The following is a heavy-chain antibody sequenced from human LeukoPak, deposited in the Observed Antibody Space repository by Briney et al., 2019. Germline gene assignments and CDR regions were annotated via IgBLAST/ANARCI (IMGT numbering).Heavy chain of an antibody. CDR3: ARGASYYYDSSGYLGY. CDR2: IYYSGST. Sequence: SETLSLTCTVSGGSISSYYWSWIRQPPGKGLEWIGYIYYSGSTNYNPSLKSRVTISVDTSKNQFSLKLSSVTAADTAVYYCARGASYYYDSSGYLGYWGQGTLVTVSS. V-gene: IGHV4-59*01. J-gene: IGHJ4*02. CDR1: GGSISSYY. D-gene: IGHD3-22*01.